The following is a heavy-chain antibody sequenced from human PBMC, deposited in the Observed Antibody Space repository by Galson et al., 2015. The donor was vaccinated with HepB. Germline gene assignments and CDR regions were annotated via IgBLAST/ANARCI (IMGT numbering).Heavy chain of an antibody. CDR1: GYTFTGYY. CDR3: ARDLGYSYGSDY. J-gene: IGHJ4*02. D-gene: IGHD5-18*01. CDR2: INPNSGGT. V-gene: IGHV1-2*02. Sequence: SVKVSCKASGYTFTGYYMHWVRQAPGQGLEWMGWINPNSGGTNYAQKFQGRVTMTRDTSISTAYMELSRLRSDDTAVYYCARDLGYSYGSDYWGLGTLATVSS.